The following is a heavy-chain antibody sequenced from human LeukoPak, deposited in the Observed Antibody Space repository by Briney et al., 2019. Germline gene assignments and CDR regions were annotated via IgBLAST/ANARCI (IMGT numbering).Heavy chain of an antibody. Sequence: PGGSLRLSCTASGFTFSSYAMNWVRQAPGKGLERDSISGSGGDTYYADSVKGRFTISRDNSKNTLYLQMNSLRAEDTAVYYCAKARGATYGTYYFDYWGQGTLVTVSS. CDR1: GFTFSSYA. V-gene: IGHV3-23*01. D-gene: IGHD4/OR15-4a*01. CDR3: AKARGATYGTYYFDY. CDR2: SGSGGDT. J-gene: IGHJ4*02.